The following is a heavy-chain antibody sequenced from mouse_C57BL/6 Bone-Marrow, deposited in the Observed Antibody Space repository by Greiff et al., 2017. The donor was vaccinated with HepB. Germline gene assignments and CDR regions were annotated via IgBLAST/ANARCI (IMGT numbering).Heavy chain of an antibody. CDR3: ARSKRQLRLQRDYFDY. CDR2: IDPSDSYT. Sequence: VQLQQPGAELVMPGASVKLSCKASGYTFTSYWMHWVKQRPGQGLEWIGGIDPSDSYTNYNQKFKGKSTLTVDKSSSTAYMQLSSLTSEDSAVYYCARSKRQLRLQRDYFDYWGQGTTLTVSS. J-gene: IGHJ2*01. CDR1: GYTFTSYW. V-gene: IGHV1-69*01. D-gene: IGHD3-2*02.